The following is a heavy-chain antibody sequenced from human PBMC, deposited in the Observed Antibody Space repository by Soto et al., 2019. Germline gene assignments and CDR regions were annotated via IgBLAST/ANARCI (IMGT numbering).Heavy chain of an antibody. CDR1: GYTFTSYA. CDR3: ARDTEEMVVAATRGAFDI. V-gene: IGHV1-3*01. D-gene: IGHD2-15*01. J-gene: IGHJ3*02. CDR2: INAGNGNT. Sequence: ASVKVSCKASGYTFTSYAMHWVRQAPGQRLEWMGWINAGNGNTKYSQRFQGRVTITRDTSASTAYMELSSLRSEDTAVYYCARDTEEMVVAATRGAFDISGQGTMVTVSS.